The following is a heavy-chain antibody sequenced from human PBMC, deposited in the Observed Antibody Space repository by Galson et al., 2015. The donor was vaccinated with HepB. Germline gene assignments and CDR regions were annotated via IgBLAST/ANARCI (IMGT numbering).Heavy chain of an antibody. Sequence: CAISGDSVSSHVAAWNWIRQSPSGGLEWLGRTYYRSKWYEDYAVSVKSRITISPDTSKNQFSLHLTSVTPDDTAMYFCARDMTGDNSWSAGMDYWGQGTLVTVSS. CDR3: ARDMTGDNSWSAGMDY. CDR2: TYYRSKWYE. CDR1: GDSVSSHVAA. D-gene: IGHD7-27*01. J-gene: IGHJ4*02. V-gene: IGHV6-1*01.